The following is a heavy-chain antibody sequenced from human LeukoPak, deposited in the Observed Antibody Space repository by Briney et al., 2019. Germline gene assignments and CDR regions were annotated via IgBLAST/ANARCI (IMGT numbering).Heavy chain of an antibody. J-gene: IGHJ4*02. D-gene: IGHD3-22*01. CDR3: ARDYDSSGSRDY. CDR2: INPNSGGT. CDR1: GYTFTGYY. Sequence: ASVKVSCKASGYTFTGYYMHWVRQAPGQGLEWMGWINPNSGGTNYAQKFQGRVTMTRDTSISTAYMELSRLRSDDTAVYYCARDYDSSGSRDYWGQGTLVTVSS. V-gene: IGHV1-2*02.